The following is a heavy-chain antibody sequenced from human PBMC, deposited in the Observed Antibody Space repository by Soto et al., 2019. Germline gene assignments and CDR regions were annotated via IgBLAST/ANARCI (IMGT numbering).Heavy chain of an antibody. CDR3: ARDWIRNAWSPAFDY. Sequence: ASVKVSCKASGYTFTSYYMHWVRQAPGQGLEWMGIINPSGGSTYYNPSLKSRVTISVDTSKNQFSLKLGSVTAADTAVYYCARDWIRNAWSPAFDYWGQGTLVTVSS. CDR1: GYTFTSYY. D-gene: IGHD3-16*01. CDR2: INPSGGST. V-gene: IGHV1-46*01. J-gene: IGHJ4*02.